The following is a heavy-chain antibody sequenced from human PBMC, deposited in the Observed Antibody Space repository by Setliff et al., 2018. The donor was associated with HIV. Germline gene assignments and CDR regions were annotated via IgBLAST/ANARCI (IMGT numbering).Heavy chain of an antibody. CDR1: GDSINSGNSY. CDR2: IYYSGST. J-gene: IGHJ3*02. V-gene: IGHV4-31*03. D-gene: IGHD7-27*01. CDR3: ARVSQDLLGAFDI. Sequence: SETLSLTCTVSGDSINSGNSYWTWIRHHPGKGMEWIGYIYYSGSTNYNPSLKSRVIISVDPSKNQFFLKLTSVTAADTAMYYCARVSQDLLGAFDIWGQGTMVTVS.